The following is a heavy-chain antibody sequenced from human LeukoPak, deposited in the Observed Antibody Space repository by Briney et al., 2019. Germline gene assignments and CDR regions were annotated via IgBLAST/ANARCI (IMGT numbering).Heavy chain of an antibody. J-gene: IGHJ4*02. CDR3: AKETSGYCSDNMCDSYHYFDQ. CDR1: GFTIGNFA. D-gene: IGHD2-15*01. CDR2: INSGGST. Sequence: GGSLRLSCAASGFTIGNFAMSWVRQAPGKGLEWVSHINSGGSTHYADSVMGRFTISRDNSKNTLDLQMNSLRLEDTAVYYCAKETSGYCSDNMCDSYHYFDQWGQGILVTVSS. V-gene: IGHV3-23*01.